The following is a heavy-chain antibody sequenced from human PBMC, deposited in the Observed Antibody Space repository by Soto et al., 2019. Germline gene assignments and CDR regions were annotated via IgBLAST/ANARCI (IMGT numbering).Heavy chain of an antibody. Sequence: SETLSLTCTVSGGSISSGGYYWSWIRQHPGKGLEWIGYIYYSGSTYYNPSLKSRVTISVDTSKNQFSLKLSSVTAADTAVYYCARSPHYVWGSYREFDYWGQGTLVTVSS. CDR3: ARSPHYVWGSYREFDY. D-gene: IGHD3-16*02. J-gene: IGHJ4*02. V-gene: IGHV4-31*03. CDR2: IYYSGST. CDR1: GGSISSGGYY.